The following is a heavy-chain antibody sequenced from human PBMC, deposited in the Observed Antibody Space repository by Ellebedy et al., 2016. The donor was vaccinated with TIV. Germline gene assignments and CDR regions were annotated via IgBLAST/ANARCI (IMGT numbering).Heavy chain of an antibody. D-gene: IGHD3-22*01. CDR3: ARVGTMISTLVVVFTGEGHYFDS. J-gene: IGHJ4*02. V-gene: IGHV4-34*01. Sequence: SETLSLTXAVFGGSFSDYYWSWIRQAPGKGLEWIGEIDHRGSTSYNPSLKSRVTISLDTSKSQFSLKLSSVTAADTAIYYCARVGTMISTLVVVFTGEGHYFDSWGQGTLVIVSS. CDR1: GGSFSDYY. CDR2: IDHRGST.